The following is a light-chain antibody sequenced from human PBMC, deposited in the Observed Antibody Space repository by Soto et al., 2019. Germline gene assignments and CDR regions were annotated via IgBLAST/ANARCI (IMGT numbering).Light chain of an antibody. V-gene: IGLV7-43*01. CDR1: TGAVTSGYY. CDR2: STT. CDR3: LLYHGGAWV. J-gene: IGLJ3*02. Sequence: QAVVTQEPSLTVSPGGTVTLTCASSTGAVTSGYYPNWFQQKPGQPPRVLIYSTTNKHSWTPARFSGSLLGGKAALTLSGAQSEDEAEYFCLLYHGGAWVFGGGTKVTVL.